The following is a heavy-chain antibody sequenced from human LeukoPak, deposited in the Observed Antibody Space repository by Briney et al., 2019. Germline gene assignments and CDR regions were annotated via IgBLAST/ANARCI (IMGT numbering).Heavy chain of an antibody. CDR3: AGRAQTAGWSFDY. J-gene: IGHJ4*02. CDR2: IHTSEST. V-gene: IGHV4-4*07. CDR1: GVSITSYF. Sequence: SGTLSLTCIVSGVSITSYFWSWIRQPAGKGLEWIGQIHTSESTNYNPSLKSRVAMSVDTSKNQFSLELSSVTAADTAVYYCAGRAQTAGWSFDYWGQGALVTVSS. D-gene: IGHD6-19*01.